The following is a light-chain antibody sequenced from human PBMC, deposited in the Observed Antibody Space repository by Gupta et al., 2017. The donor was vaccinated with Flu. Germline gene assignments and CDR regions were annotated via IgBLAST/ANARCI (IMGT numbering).Light chain of an antibody. J-gene: IGLJ1*01. CDR3: AAWDDSLNGHYV. V-gene: IGLV1-44*01. CDR1: SSNIGTNT. CDR2: GNN. Sequence: QSVPAQQHSASGTPGQRVTISCSGSSSNIGTNTVNWYQQVPGTATKLLIYGNNQRPSGFPYLFSGSKSGTSASLAISVLQSEDEADYYCAAWDDSLNGHYVFGTGTKVTVL.